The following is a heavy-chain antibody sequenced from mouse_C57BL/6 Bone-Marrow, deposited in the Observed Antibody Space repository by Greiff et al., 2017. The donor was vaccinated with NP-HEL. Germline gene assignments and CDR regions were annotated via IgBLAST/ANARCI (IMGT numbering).Heavy chain of an antibody. V-gene: IGHV1-50*01. D-gene: IGHD1-1*01. CDR1: GYTFTSYW. CDR3: ARWRLRLKVGYFDV. CDR2: IDPSDSYT. Sequence: QVQLQQPGAELVKPGASVKLSCKASGYTFTSYWMQWVKQRPGQGLEWIGEIDPSDSYTNYNKKFKGKATLTVDTSSSTAYMQLSSLTSEDSAVYYCARWRLRLKVGYFDVWGTGTTVTVSS. J-gene: IGHJ1*03.